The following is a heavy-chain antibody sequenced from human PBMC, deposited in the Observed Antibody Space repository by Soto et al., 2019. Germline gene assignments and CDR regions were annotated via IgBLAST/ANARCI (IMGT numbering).Heavy chain of an antibody. J-gene: IGHJ5*02. D-gene: IGHD3-10*01. CDR2: ITHSGST. CDR3: ARGWGFGFDP. V-gene: IGHV4-34*01. Sequence: QVQLQQWGAGLLKPSETLSLACAVYGGSFSGPNWSWIRQPPGKGLEWIGEITHSGSTNYNPSLKRRVTISIDMYKNQYSLKVSSVTAADTAVYYCARGWGFGFDPWGQGILVTVSS. CDR1: GGSFSGPN.